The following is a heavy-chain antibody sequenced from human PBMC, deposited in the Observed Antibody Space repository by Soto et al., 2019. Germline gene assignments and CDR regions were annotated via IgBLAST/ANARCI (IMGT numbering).Heavy chain of an antibody. J-gene: IGHJ4*02. CDR3: ARERVDSSRYYYLDY. Sequence: EVQLVESGGGLVQPGGSLRLYCAASGFTVSSNYMSWVRQAPGKGLEWGSVIYSGGSTYYADSVKGRFTISRNNSKNTLYLQKNSLRAEDTAVYYRARERVDSSRYYYLDYCGQGTLVTGSS. D-gene: IGHD3-22*01. CDR2: IYSGGST. CDR1: GFTVSSNY. V-gene: IGHV3-53*04.